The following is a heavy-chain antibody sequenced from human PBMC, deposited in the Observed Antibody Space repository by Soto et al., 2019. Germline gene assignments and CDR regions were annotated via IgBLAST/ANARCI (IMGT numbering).Heavy chain of an antibody. J-gene: IGHJ6*02. CDR3: ARLGGDYYYYYGMDV. Sequence: RGESLKISCKGSGYSFTSYWIGWVRQMPGKGLEWMGIIYPGDSDTRYSPSFQGQVTISADKSISTAYLQWSSLKASDTAMYYCARLGGDYYYYYGMDVWGQGTTVTVSS. V-gene: IGHV5-51*01. D-gene: IGHD4-17*01. CDR1: GYSFTSYW. CDR2: IYPGDSDT.